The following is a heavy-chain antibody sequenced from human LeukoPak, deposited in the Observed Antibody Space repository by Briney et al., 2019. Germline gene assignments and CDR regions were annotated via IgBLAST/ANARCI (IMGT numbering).Heavy chain of an antibody. V-gene: IGHV4-34*01. J-gene: IGHJ4*02. CDR1: GGSLSGYS. CDR2: INHSGST. D-gene: IGHD2-2*01. Sequence: PSETLSLTCSLYGGSLSGYSWSWIRQPPGKGLEWIGEINHSGSTNYNPSLKSRVTISADTSQNQFSLKLSAVTAADTAFYYCARVPCRPADVFDHWGQGTLVTVSS. CDR3: ARVPCRPADVFDH.